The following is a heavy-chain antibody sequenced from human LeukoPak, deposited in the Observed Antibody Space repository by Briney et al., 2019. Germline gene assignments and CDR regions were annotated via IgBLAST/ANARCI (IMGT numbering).Heavy chain of an antibody. CDR3: AKVMKGSERLTMVRGVIIKTAGLYYMDV. D-gene: IGHD3-10*01. CDR1: GFTFSSYG. V-gene: IGHV3-30*02. Sequence: GGSLRLSCAASGFTFSSYGMHWVRQAPGKGLEWVAFIRYDGSNKYYADSVKGRFTISRDNSKNTVYLQMNSLRAEDTAVYYCAKVMKGSERLTMVRGVIIKTAGLYYMDVWGKGTTVTVSS. J-gene: IGHJ6*03. CDR2: IRYDGSNK.